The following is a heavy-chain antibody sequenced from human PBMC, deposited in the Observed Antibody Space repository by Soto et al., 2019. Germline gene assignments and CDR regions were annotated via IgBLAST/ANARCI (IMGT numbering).Heavy chain of an antibody. CDR2: MSYDGSNK. D-gene: IGHD3-16*01. J-gene: IGHJ4*02. Sequence: QVQLVESGGGVVQPGRSLRLSCAASGFTFSSYAMHWVRRAPGKGLEWMAVMSYDGSNKYYADSVKGRFTISRDNSKNTLYLQMNSLRPEDTSLYYCARYGGAYWGQGTLVLVSS. V-gene: IGHV3-30-3*01. CDR3: ARYGGAY. CDR1: GFTFSSYA.